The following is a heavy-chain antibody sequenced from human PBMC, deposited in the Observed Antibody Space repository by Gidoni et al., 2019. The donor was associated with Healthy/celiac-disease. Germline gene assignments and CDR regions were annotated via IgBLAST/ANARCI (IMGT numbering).Heavy chain of an antibody. J-gene: IGHJ5*02. CDR2: IYYSGST. CDR3: ARHPRYCSSTSCYSVYWFDP. CDR1: GGSISSRSYY. Sequence: QLQLQESGPGLVKPSETLSLTCTVSGGSISSRSYYWGWIRQPPGKGLEWIGSIYYSGSTYYNPSLKSRVTISVDTSKNQFSLKLSSVTAADTAVYYCARHPRYCSSTSCYSVYWFDPWGQGTLVTVSS. V-gene: IGHV4-39*01. D-gene: IGHD2-2*01.